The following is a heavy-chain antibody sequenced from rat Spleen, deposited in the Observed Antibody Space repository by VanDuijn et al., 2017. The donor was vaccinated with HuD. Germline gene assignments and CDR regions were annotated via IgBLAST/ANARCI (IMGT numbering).Heavy chain of an antibody. D-gene: IGHD1-2*01. J-gene: IGHJ4*01. CDR1: GFTFNNYW. CDR2: ITNTGGST. CDR3: TRVGYYSSPYVMDA. Sequence: EVQLVESGGGLVQPGRSLKLSCVASGFTFNNYWMTWIRQAPGKGLEWVASITNTGGSTYYPDSVKGRFTISRDNAKSTLYLQMNSLRSEDTATYYCTRVGYYSSPYVMDAWGQGASVTVSS. V-gene: IGHV5-31*01.